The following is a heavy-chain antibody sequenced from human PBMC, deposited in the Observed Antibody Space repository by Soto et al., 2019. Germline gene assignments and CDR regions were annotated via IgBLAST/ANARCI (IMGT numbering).Heavy chain of an antibody. Sequence: GGSLRLSCAASGFTFSSYAMHWVRQAPGKGLEWVAVISYDGSNKYYADSVKGRFTISRDNSKNTLYLQMNSLRAEDTAVYYCASPRLSIAVAVAFDYWGQGTLVTVSS. V-gene: IGHV3-30-3*01. D-gene: IGHD6-19*01. CDR3: ASPRLSIAVAVAFDY. CDR2: ISYDGSNK. CDR1: GFTFSSYA. J-gene: IGHJ4*02.